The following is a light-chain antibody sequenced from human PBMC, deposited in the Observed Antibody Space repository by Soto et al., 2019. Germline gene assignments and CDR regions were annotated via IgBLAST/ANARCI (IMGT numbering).Light chain of an antibody. CDR3: QQYGSSSYT. CDR1: QSVSSNY. Sequence: DIVLTQSPDTLSLSPGERATLSCRGSQSVSSNYLAWYQQKPGQAPRLLIYGASTRATGIPDRFSGSGSGTDFTLTISRLEPEDFAVYYCQQYGSSSYTFGQGTRLEIK. V-gene: IGKV3-20*01. CDR2: GAS. J-gene: IGKJ2*01.